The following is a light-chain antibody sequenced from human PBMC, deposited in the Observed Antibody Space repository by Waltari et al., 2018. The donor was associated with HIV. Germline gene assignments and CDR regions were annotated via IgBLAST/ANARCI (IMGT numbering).Light chain of an antibody. J-gene: IGLJ2*01. V-gene: IGLV2-14*01. CDR2: EVS. Sequence: QSALTQPASVSGSPGQAITISCTGTSRDVGGSNYVSWYQHHPGKAPKLMIYEVSNRPSGVSNRFSGSKSGNTASLTISGLQAEDEADYYCNSYTTSSTLHVVFGGGTKLTVL. CDR1: SRDVGGSNY. CDR3: NSYTTSSTLHVV.